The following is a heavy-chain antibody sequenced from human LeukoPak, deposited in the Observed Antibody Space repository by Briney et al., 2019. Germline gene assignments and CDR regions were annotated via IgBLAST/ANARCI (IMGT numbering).Heavy chain of an antibody. CDR2: ISGSGGST. V-gene: IGHV3-23*01. J-gene: IGHJ4*02. Sequence: PGGSLRLSCAASGFTFSSYAMSWVRQAPGKGLEWVSAISGSGGSTYYADSVKGRFTISRDNSKNTLYLQMNSLRAEDTAVYYCAKDRGLVVTEGRTDYWGQGTLVTVSS. CDR3: AKDRGLVVTEGRTDY. D-gene: IGHD3-22*01. CDR1: GFTFSSYA.